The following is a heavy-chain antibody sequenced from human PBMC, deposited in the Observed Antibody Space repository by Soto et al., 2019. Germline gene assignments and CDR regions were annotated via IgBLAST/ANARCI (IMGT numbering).Heavy chain of an antibody. CDR3: ARGKYSSGWYEEGTCFDY. CDR2: IIPIFGTA. J-gene: IGHJ4*02. Sequence: SVKVSCKASGCTFSSYAISWVRQAPGQGLEWMGGIIPIFGTANYAQKFQGRVTITADESTSTAYTELSSLRSEDTAVYYCARGKYSSGWYEEGTCFDYWGQGTLVTVFS. V-gene: IGHV1-69*13. CDR1: GCTFSSYA. D-gene: IGHD6-19*01.